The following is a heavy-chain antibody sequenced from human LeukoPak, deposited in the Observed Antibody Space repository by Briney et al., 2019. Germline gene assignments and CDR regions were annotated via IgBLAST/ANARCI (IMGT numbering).Heavy chain of an antibody. J-gene: IGHJ6*02. CDR3: AKVGYYDSSGPRRRPYYYYGMDV. V-gene: IGHV3-30*18. CDR1: GFTFSSYG. D-gene: IGHD3-22*01. Sequence: PGGSLRLSCAASGFTFSSYGVHWVRQAPGKGLEWVAVISYDGSNKYYADSVKGRFTISRDNSKNTLYLQMNSLRAEDTAVYYCAKVGYYDSSGPRRRPYYYYGMDVWGQGTTVTVSS. CDR2: ISYDGSNK.